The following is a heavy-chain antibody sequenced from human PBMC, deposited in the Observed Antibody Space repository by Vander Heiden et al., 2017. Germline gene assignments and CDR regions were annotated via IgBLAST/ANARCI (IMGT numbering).Heavy chain of an antibody. D-gene: IGHD2-21*02. Sequence: EVQLVEPGGGLIQPGGSVRLSCPASGFTVSSNFMSWVRQAPGKGLEWVSIIYDGITTYYADSVKGRFTISRDNSKNMLYLQMSSLRAEDTAVYYCVRELAVTSDAFDIWGQGTMVTVSS. CDR2: IYDGITT. V-gene: IGHV3-53*01. J-gene: IGHJ3*02. CDR1: GFTVSSNF. CDR3: VRELAVTSDAFDI.